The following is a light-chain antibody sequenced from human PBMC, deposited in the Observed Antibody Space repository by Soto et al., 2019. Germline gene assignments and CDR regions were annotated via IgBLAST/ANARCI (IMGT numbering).Light chain of an antibody. Sequence: QSALTQPPSASGSPGQSVTISCTGTSSDVGGYNYVSWYQQHPGKAPKLMIYEVSKRPSGVPDRFSGSKSGNTASLTVSGLPAEDEADYYCSSYAGSNTPVVLGGGTKLTVL. CDR1: SSDVGGYNY. V-gene: IGLV2-8*01. CDR2: EVS. CDR3: SSYAGSNTPVV. J-gene: IGLJ2*01.